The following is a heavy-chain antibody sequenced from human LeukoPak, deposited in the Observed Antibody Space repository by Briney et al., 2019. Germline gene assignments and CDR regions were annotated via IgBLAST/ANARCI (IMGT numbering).Heavy chain of an antibody. CDR1: GYSFTSYW. CDR3: ASPGRVIAYCGGDCHYGMDV. D-gene: IGHD2-21*02. Sequence: GESLRISCKGSGYSFTSYWISWARQMPGKGLEWLGRIDPSDSYTNYSPSFQGHVTISADKSISTAYLQWSSLKASDTAMYYCASPGRVIAYCGGDCHYGMDVWGQGTTVTVSS. V-gene: IGHV5-10-1*01. J-gene: IGHJ6*02. CDR2: IDPSDSYT.